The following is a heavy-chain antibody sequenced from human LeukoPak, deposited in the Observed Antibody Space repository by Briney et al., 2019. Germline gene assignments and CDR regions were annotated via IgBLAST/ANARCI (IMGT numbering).Heavy chain of an antibody. CDR1: GFTFSSYS. Sequence: GGSLRLSCAASGFTFSSYSMNWVRQAQGKGLEWVSYISSSSSTIYYADSVKGRFTISRDNAKNSLYLQMNSLRAEDTAVYYCARESAYCGGDCAYYYYGMDVWGQGTTVTVSS. J-gene: IGHJ6*02. CDR3: ARESAYCGGDCAYYYYGMDV. D-gene: IGHD2-21*02. V-gene: IGHV3-48*04. CDR2: ISSSSSTI.